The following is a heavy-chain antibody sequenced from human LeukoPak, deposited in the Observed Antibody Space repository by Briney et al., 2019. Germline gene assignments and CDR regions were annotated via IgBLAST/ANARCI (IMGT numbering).Heavy chain of an antibody. CDR1: GFTFSSYE. CDR3: ARDGSRGNLVTAPDY. V-gene: IGHV3-30*04. Sequence: GGSLRLSCAASGFTFSSYEMNWVRQAPGKGLEWVAVISYDGSNKYYADSVKGRFTISRDNSKNTLYLQMNSLRAEDTAVYYCARDGSRGNLVTAPDYWGQGTLVTVSS. J-gene: IGHJ4*02. CDR2: ISYDGSNK. D-gene: IGHD2-21*02.